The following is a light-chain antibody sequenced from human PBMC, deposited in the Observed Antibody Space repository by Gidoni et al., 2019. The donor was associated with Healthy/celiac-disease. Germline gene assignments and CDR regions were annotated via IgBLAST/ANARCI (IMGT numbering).Light chain of an antibody. CDR3: QQSYSTPGT. J-gene: IGKJ2*02. V-gene: IGKV1-39*01. CDR2: AAS. Sequence: MQLTRSPSSLSASVGDRVTITFRASQSISSYFNWYQQKPGKAPNLLIYAASSLQSGVPSRFSGSGSGTDFTLTISSLQPEDFATYYCQQSYSTPGTFGQGTKLEIK. CDR1: QSISSY.